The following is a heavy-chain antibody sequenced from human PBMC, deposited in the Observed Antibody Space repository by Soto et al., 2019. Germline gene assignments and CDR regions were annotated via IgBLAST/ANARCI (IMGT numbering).Heavy chain of an antibody. CDR3: AKAVPPFVVVTASDY. CDR2: ISYDGTNK. J-gene: IGHJ4*02. Sequence: GGSLRLSCAASGFTFRNFGMHWVRQAPGKGLEWVAVISYDGTNKYYADSVKGRFTISRDNSKNTLYLQINSLRAEDTAVYYCAKAVPPFVVVTASDYWGQGTLVTFSS. V-gene: IGHV3-30*18. CDR1: GFTFRNFG. D-gene: IGHD2-21*02.